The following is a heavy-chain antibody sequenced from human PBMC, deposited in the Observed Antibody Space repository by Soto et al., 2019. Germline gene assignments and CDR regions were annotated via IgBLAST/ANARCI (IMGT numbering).Heavy chain of an antibody. J-gene: IGHJ4*02. CDR3: AKDLSVATITLARVLGN. CDR2: ISGSGGST. CDR1: GFTFSSYA. Sequence: GGSLRLSCAASGFTFSSYAMSWVRQAPGKGLEWVSAISGSGGSTYYADSVKGRFTISRDNSKNTLYLQMNSLRAEDTAVYYCAKDLSVATITLARVLGNWGQGTLVTVSS. V-gene: IGHV3-23*01. D-gene: IGHD5-12*01.